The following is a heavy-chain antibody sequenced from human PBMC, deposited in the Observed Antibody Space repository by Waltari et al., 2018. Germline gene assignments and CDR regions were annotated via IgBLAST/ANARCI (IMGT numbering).Heavy chain of an antibody. CDR2: ISSSSSYI. V-gene: IGHV3-21*01. J-gene: IGHJ6*03. Sequence: EVQLVESGGGLVKPGGSLRLSCAASGFTFSSYSMNWVRQAPGKGLEWVSSISSSSSYIYYADSVKGRFTISRYKAKNSLYLKMNSLRAEDTAVYYGARGVSKGAVHYMDVWGKGTTVTVSS. CDR1: GFTFSSYS. CDR3: ARGVSKGAVHYMDV. D-gene: IGHD1-26*01.